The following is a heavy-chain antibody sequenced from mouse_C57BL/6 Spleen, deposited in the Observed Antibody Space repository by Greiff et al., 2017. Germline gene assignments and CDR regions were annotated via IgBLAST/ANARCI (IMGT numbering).Heavy chain of an antibody. J-gene: IGHJ1*03. D-gene: IGHD2-3*01. Sequence: QVQLQQSGPGLVQPSQSLSITCTVSGFSLTGYGVHWVRQSPGKGLEWLGVIWSGGSTDYNAAFISRLSMSKDNSKSQVCFKMNSLQAEDTAIYYGARGSDGYHGYFDGWGTGTTVTVAS. CDR2: IWSGGST. V-gene: IGHV2-2*01. CDR1: GFSLTGYG. CDR3: ARGSDGYHGYFDG.